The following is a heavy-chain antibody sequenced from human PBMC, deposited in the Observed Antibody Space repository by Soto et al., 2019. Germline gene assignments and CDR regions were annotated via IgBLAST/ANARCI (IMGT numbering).Heavy chain of an antibody. CDR3: ARGMETIGSGFDY. CDR2: IDYGGST. V-gene: IGHV4-31*03. Sequence: TLSLTCTVSGGSISSGGYYWSWIRQHPGKGLEWIGYIDYGGSTYYNPSPKSRVIISADTSKNDFSLKLSSVTAADMAVYYCARGMETIGSGFDYWGQGILVTVSS. CDR1: GGSISSGGYY. D-gene: IGHD3-3*01. J-gene: IGHJ4*02.